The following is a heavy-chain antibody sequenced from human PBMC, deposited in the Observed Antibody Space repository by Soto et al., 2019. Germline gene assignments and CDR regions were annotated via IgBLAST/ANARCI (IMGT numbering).Heavy chain of an antibody. CDR1: GGSISSGGYY. V-gene: IGHV4-31*03. CDR2: IYFSGST. Sequence: SETLSLTCTVSGGSISSGGYYWSWIRQHPGKGLEWIGYIYFSGSTYYNPSLKSRVSISLDTSKNQFSLKLRSVTAADTAVYYCARDRGVSDWFATWGQGTLVTVSS. J-gene: IGHJ5*02. CDR3: ARDRGVSDWFAT. D-gene: IGHD3-10*01.